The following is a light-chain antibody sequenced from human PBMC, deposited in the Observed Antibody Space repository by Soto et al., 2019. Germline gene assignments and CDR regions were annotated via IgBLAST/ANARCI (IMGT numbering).Light chain of an antibody. CDR2: GAS. CDR3: QQYGSSPPT. J-gene: IGKJ1*01. CDR1: QSVSSSY. Sequence: EIVLTQSPGTLSLSPEERATLSCRASQSVSSSYLAWYQQKPGQAPRLIMYGASSRATGIPERFSGSGSGTDFTLTISRLEPEDFAVYYCQQYGSSPPTFGQGTKVEIK. V-gene: IGKV3-20*01.